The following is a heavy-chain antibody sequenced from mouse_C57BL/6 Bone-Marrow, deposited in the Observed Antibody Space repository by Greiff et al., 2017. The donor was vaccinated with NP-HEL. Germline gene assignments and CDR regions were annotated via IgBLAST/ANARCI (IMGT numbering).Heavy chain of an antibody. D-gene: IGHD1-1*01. CDR1: GYTFTSSW. Sequence: QVQLQQPGAELVKPGASVKMSCKASGYTFTSSWITWVKQRPGQCLVWIGDIYPGSGSTIYNEKFKSKATLTVDTSSSTAYMQLSSLTSEDSAVYYCARDGSRYYYAMDYWGQGTSVTVSS. CDR2: IYPGSGST. V-gene: IGHV1-55*01. CDR3: ARDGSRYYYAMDY. J-gene: IGHJ4*01.